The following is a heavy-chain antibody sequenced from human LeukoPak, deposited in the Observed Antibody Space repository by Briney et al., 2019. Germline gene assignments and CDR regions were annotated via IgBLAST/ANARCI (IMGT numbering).Heavy chain of an antibody. V-gene: IGHV1-18*01. CDR3: ARLGYGDYLDGMGYYYMDV. Sequence: GASVKVSCKASGYTFTSYGISWVRQAPGQGLEWMGWISAYNGNTNYAQKLQGRVTMTTDTSTSTAYMELSRLRSDDTAVYYCARLGYGDYLDGMGYYYMDVWGKGTTVTISS. J-gene: IGHJ6*03. CDR1: GYTFTSYG. D-gene: IGHD4-17*01. CDR2: ISAYNGNT.